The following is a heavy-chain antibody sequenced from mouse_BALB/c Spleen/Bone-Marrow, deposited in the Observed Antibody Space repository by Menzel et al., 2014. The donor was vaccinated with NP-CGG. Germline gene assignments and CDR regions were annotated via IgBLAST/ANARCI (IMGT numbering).Heavy chain of an antibody. V-gene: IGHV5-6-3*01. CDR2: INSNGGST. CDR1: GFTFSSYG. J-gene: IGHJ2*03. Sequence: EVKVVESGGGLVQPGGSLKLSCAASGFTFSSYGMSWVRQTPDKRLELVATINSNGGSTYYPDSVKGRFTISRDNAKNTLYLQMSSLKSEDTAMYYCARVWYFDYWGQGTSPTVS. CDR3: ARVWYFDY.